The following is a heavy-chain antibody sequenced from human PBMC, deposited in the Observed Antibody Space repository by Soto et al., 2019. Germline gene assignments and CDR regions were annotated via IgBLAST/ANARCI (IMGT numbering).Heavy chain of an antibody. CDR3: AASIFYYGMDV. Sequence: GESLKIPCKGSGYTFTNYWTGWVRQMPGKGLEWMGIIYPGDSDTKYNPSFQGQVTISADKSITTTYLQWSSLKASDTAIYYCAASIFYYGMDVWGQGTTVTV. CDR1: GYTFTNYW. V-gene: IGHV5-51*01. J-gene: IGHJ6*02. CDR2: IYPGDSDT.